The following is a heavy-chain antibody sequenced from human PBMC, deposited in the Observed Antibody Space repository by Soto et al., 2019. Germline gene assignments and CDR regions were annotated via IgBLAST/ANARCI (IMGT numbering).Heavy chain of an antibody. V-gene: IGHV3-23*01. CDR3: AKDPTKVGATP. J-gene: IGHJ4*02. Sequence: EVQRLESGGGLVQPGGSLRLSCAASGFPFRRYAMSWVRQAPGTGLEWVSAISGSGGSTYYEDSVKGRFTISRDNSKNTLYLRMNSLRDEDTAVYYCAKDPTKVGATPWGQGTLVTVS. CDR2: ISGSGGST. D-gene: IGHD1-26*01. CDR1: GFPFRRYA.